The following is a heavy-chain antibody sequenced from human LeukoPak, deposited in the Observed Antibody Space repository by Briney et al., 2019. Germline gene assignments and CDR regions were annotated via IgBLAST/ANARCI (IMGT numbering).Heavy chain of an antibody. CDR1: GGSINSYY. J-gene: IGHJ3*02. D-gene: IGHD1/OR15-1a*01. Sequence: PSETLSLTCAVSGGSINSYYWSWLRQSPGKGLEWIAYIYYNGDTNYNPSFKSRVTISVDTSKNHFSLNLISVAAADTAIYYCARQPSGTAAFDIWDQGTMVTVSS. CDR2: IYYNGDT. CDR3: ARQPSGTAAFDI. V-gene: IGHV4-59*08.